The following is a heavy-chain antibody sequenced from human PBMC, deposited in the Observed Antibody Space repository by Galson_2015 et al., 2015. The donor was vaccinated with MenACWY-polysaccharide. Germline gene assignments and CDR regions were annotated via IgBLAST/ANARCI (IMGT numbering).Heavy chain of an antibody. CDR3: ARASTLITMVRGVVITGWYFDL. V-gene: IGHV3-7*01. D-gene: IGHD3-10*01. CDR2: IKQDGSEK. Sequence: SLRLSCAASGFTLSSYWMSWVRQAPGKGLEWVANIKQDGSEKYYVDSVKGRFTISRDNTKNSLYLQMNSLRAEDTAVYYCARASTLITMVRGVVITGWYFDLWGRGALVTVSS. J-gene: IGHJ2*01. CDR1: GFTLSSYW.